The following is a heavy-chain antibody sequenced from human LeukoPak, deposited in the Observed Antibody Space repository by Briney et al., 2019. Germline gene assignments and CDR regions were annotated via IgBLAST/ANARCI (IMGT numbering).Heavy chain of an antibody. Sequence: GGSLRLSCAASEFTFVRYAMNWVRQAPGKGLEWVSYISSSSFKIGYADSVKGRYTISRDNSKNSLYLQMDSLRVEDTAVYYCVRDPSYGSSWYYYMDVWGKGTTVTVSS. CDR3: VRDPSYGSSWYYYMDV. CDR2: ISSSSFKI. D-gene: IGHD6-13*01. J-gene: IGHJ6*03. V-gene: IGHV3-48*04. CDR1: EFTFVRYA.